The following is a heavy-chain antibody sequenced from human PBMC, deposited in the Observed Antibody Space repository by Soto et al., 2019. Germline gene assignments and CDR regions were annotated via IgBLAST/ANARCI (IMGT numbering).Heavy chain of an antibody. CDR1: GFTFSSYG. J-gene: IGHJ3*02. CDR3: AREGPVSQSGRAFDI. Sequence: GGSLRLSCAASGFTFSSYGMHWVRQAPGKGLEWVAVIWYDGSNKYYADSVKGRFTISRDNSKNTLYLQMNSLRAEDTAVYYCAREGPVSQSGRAFDIWGQGTMVTVSS. V-gene: IGHV3-33*01. D-gene: IGHD6-25*01. CDR2: IWYDGSNK.